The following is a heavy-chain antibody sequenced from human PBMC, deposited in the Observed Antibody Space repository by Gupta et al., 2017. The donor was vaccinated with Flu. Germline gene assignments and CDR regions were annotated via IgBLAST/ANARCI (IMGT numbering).Heavy chain of an antibody. Sequence: QVHLVESGGGEVRPGMSLRLSCGTPGFTFTDYAIHWVRQAPGKEMEWVAIVSDVGHARYDAGSVRGRFTVSRDNSKNTVYLQMDSLGPGDTATYYCANALNNALHNYNFWGQGTQVTVSS. CDR2: VSDVGHAR. CDR1: GFTFTDYA. CDR3: ANALNNALHNYNF. D-gene: IGHD1-20*01. V-gene: IGHV3-30*04. J-gene: IGHJ4*02.